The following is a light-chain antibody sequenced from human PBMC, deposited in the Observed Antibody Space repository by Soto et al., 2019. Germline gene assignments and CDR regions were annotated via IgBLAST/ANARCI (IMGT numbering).Light chain of an antibody. CDR2: DNN. J-gene: IGLJ2*01. Sequence: QSALTQSPSVSAAPGQKVTISFSGSSSNIGNNYVSWYQQLPGTAPKLLIYDNNKRPSGIPDRFSGSKSGTSGTLDITGLQTGDEADYYCATWDGSLPGEVFGGGTKLTVL. CDR1: SSNIGNNY. V-gene: IGLV1-51*01. CDR3: ATWDGSLPGEV.